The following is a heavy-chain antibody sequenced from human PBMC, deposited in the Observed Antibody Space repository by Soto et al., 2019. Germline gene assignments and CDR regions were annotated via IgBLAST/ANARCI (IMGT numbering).Heavy chain of an antibody. D-gene: IGHD2-15*01. Sequence: SETLSLTCSVSGGSISGSYWSLIRQSPGKGLEWLGYVYYTGSTNYSPSLRSRVSISVDTSKNEFSLRLSSVTAAETAVYFCGRSVAVLGAHIDYWCQGDEITVSS. V-gene: IGHV4-59*01. CDR1: GGSISGSY. J-gene: IGHJ4*02. CDR3: GRSVAVLGAHIDY. CDR2: VYYTGST.